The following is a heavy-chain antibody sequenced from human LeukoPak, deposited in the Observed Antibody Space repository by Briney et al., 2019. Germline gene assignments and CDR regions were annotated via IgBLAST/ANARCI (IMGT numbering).Heavy chain of an antibody. J-gene: IGHJ4*02. CDR2: IVVGSGNT. D-gene: IGHD2-2*01. CDR3: AADLDCSSTSCSPYNFDY. CDR1: GFTFTSSA. Sequence: SVKVSCKASGFTFTSSAMQWVRQARGQRLEWIGWIVVGSGNTNYAQKFQERVTITRDMSTSTAYMELSSLRSEDTAVYYCAADLDCSSTSCSPYNFDYWGQGTLVTVSS. V-gene: IGHV1-58*02.